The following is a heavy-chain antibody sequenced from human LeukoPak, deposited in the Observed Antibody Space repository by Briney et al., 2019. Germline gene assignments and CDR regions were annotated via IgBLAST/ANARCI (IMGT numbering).Heavy chain of an antibody. CDR1: GFTFSDYY. D-gene: IGHD6-13*01. V-gene: IGHV3-11*01. J-gene: IGHJ4*02. CDR3: ARADSSSWYESTYYFDY. Sequence: PGGSLRLSRAASGFTFSDYYMSWIRQAPGKGLEWVSCISSSGSTIYYADSVKGRFTISRDNAENSLYLQMNSLRAEDTAVYYCARADSSSWYESTYYFDYWGQGTLVTVSS. CDR2: ISSSGSTI.